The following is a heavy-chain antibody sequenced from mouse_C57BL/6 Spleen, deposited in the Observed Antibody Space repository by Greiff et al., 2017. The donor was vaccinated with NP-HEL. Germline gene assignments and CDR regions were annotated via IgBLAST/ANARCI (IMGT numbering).Heavy chain of an antibody. CDR2: ISYDGSN. Sequence: EVQLVESGPGLVKPSQSLSLTCSVTGYSITSGYYWNWIRQFPGNKLEWMGYISYDGSNNYNPSLKNRISITRDTSKNQFFLKLNSVTTEDTATYYCARPFFHYYGSEGYWYFDVWGTGTTVTVSS. V-gene: IGHV3-6*01. CDR1: GYSITSGYY. J-gene: IGHJ1*03. D-gene: IGHD1-1*01. CDR3: ARPFFHYYGSEGYWYFDV.